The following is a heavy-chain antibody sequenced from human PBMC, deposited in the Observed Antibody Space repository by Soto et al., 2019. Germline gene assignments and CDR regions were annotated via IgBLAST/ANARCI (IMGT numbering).Heavy chain of an antibody. CDR2: IKSKTDGGTT. CDR3: TTEAAAGDYGMEV. CDR1: GFTFSNAW. V-gene: IGHV3-15*01. Sequence: PGGSLRLSCGASGFTFSNAWMSWVRQAPGKGLEWVGRIKSKTDGGTTDYAAPVKGRFTISRDDSKNTLYLQMNSLKTEDTAVYYCTTEAAAGDYGMEVWGQGTTVTVSS. J-gene: IGHJ6*02. D-gene: IGHD6-13*01.